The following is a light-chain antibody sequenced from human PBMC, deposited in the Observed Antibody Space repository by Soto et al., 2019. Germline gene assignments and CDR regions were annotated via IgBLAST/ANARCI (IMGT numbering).Light chain of an antibody. Sequence: QSPLTQPASVSGSPGQSITISCTGTSSDVGGYNYVSWYQQHPGKAPKLMIYEVSNRPSGVSNRFSGSKSGNTASLTISGLQAEDEADYYCSSYTSSSTLFGFGTGTKLTVL. CDR2: EVS. V-gene: IGLV2-14*01. CDR1: SSDVGGYNY. J-gene: IGLJ1*01. CDR3: SSYTSSSTLFG.